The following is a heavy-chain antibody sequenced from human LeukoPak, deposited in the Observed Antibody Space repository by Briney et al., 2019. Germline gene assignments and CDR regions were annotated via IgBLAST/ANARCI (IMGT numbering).Heavy chain of an antibody. Sequence: KPSETLSLTCAVYGGSFSGYYWSWIRQPPGKGLEWIGEINHSGSTNYNPSLKSRVTISVDTSKNQFSLKLGSVTVWRPSGYSCAAVRIAAPSGWFDPWGQGTLVTVSS. V-gene: IGHV4-34*01. CDR2: INHSGST. J-gene: IGHJ5*02. CDR3: AAVRIAAPSGWFDP. D-gene: IGHD6-6*01. CDR1: GGSFSGYY.